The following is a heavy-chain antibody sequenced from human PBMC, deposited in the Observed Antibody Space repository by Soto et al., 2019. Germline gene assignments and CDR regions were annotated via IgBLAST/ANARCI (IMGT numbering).Heavy chain of an antibody. D-gene: IGHD6-6*01. V-gene: IGHV3-30*18. CDR2: MSSDASNK. Sequence: GGSLRLSCAASGLNFRAYGMHWVRQAPGKGLQWVAVMSSDASNKYYADSVKGRFTISRDNSQNTLYLQMNSLRPEDTAVYYCAKGSSSVYYYYYGMDVWGQGTTVTVSS. J-gene: IGHJ6*02. CDR3: AKGSSSVYYYYYGMDV. CDR1: GLNFRAYG.